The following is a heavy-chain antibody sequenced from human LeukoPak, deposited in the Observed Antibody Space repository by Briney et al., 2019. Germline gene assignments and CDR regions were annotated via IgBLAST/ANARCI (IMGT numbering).Heavy chain of an antibody. CDR2: IKPDGSEK. D-gene: IGHD1-14*01. V-gene: IGHV3-7*01. Sequence: GGSLRLSCAASGFTFSDYWMTWVRQAPGKGLEWVANIKPDGSEKYYADSLKGRFTISRDNAKNSLYLQMNSLRAEDTAVYYCARARIDYWGQGTLVTVSS. CDR3: ARARIDY. CDR1: GFTFSDYW. J-gene: IGHJ4*02.